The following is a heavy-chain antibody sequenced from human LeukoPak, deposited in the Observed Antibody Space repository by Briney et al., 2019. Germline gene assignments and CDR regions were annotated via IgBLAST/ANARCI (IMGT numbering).Heavy chain of an antibody. Sequence: PSETLSLTCTVSGYSISSGCYWGWIRQPPGKGLEWIGSIYHSGSTYYNPSLKSRVTISVDTSKNQFSLKLSSVTAADTAVYYSARFGTTGTLDYWGQGTLVTVSS. CDR2: IYHSGST. V-gene: IGHV4-38-2*02. J-gene: IGHJ4*02. D-gene: IGHD1-1*01. CDR1: GYSISSGCY. CDR3: ARFGTTGTLDY.